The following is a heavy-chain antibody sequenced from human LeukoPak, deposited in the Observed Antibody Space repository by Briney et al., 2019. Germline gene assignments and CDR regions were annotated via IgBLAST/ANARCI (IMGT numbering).Heavy chain of an antibody. J-gene: IGHJ4*02. CDR1: GYTFIDYW. V-gene: IGHV1-2*06. D-gene: IGHD3-3*01. CDR2: ININSGGI. Sequence: GASVKVSCKASGYTFIDYWINWVRQAPGQGLEWMGRININSGGINYAQKFQGRVTMTRATSISTAYMELSRLRFDDTAVYYCARDRDGGVGTIDYWGQGTLVPVSS. CDR3: ARDRDGGVGTIDY.